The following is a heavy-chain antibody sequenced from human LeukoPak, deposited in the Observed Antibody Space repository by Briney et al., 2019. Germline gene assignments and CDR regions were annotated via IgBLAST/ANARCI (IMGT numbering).Heavy chain of an antibody. CDR2: INHSGST. CDR1: GGSFSGYY. D-gene: IGHD3-16*02. V-gene: IGHV4-34*01. CDR3: ARAEGPPYDYIWGSYRRATSLDY. Sequence: PSETLSLTCAVYGGSFSGYYWSWLRQPPGKGLEWIGEINHSGSTNYNPSLKSRVTISVDTSKNQFSLKLSSVTAADTAVYYCARAEGPPYDYIWGSYRRATSLDYWGQGTLVTVSS. J-gene: IGHJ4*02.